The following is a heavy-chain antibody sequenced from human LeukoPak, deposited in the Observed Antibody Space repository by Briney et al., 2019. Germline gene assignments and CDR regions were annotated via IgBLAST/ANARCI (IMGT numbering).Heavy chain of an antibody. CDR1: GSTFSTYG. J-gene: IGHJ4*02. CDR2: IWEDGSNI. D-gene: IGHD6-19*01. CDR3: ARAGYNSGWYEY. V-gene: IGHV3-33*01. Sequence: GGSLRLSCAASGSTFSTYGMHWVRQAPGKGLECVAGIWEDGSNIYYADSVKGRFIISRDNSKNTLYLQMNSLRAEDTAVYYCARAGYNSGWYEYWSQGTLVTVSS.